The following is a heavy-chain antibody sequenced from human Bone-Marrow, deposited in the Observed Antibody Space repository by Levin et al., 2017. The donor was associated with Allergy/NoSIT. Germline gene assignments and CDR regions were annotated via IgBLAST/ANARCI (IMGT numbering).Heavy chain of an antibody. J-gene: IGHJ4*02. CDR1: GFTFSSYA. CDR2: ISYDGSNK. V-gene: IGHV3-30-3*01. Sequence: GESLKISCAASGFTFSSYAMHWVRQAPGKGLEWVAVISYDGSNKYYADSVKGRFTISRDNSKNTLCLQMNSLRAEDTAVYYCARGIDYYFDYWGQGTLVTVSS. CDR3: ARGIDYYFDY.